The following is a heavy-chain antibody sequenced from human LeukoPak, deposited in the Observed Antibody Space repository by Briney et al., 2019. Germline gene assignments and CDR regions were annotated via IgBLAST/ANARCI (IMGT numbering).Heavy chain of an antibody. V-gene: IGHV3-30*18. D-gene: IGHD3-10*01. Sequence: QPGGSLRLSCAASGFTFSIYGTHWVRQAPGKGLEWVAVIGNDAKTTYYADSVKGRFTISRDNSKNTLYLQMNSLRDEDTAVYYCTKEGLPSGSSWSAWFDPWGQGTLVTVSS. CDR2: IGNDAKTT. CDR3: TKEGLPSGSSWSAWFDP. J-gene: IGHJ5*02. CDR1: GFTFSIYG.